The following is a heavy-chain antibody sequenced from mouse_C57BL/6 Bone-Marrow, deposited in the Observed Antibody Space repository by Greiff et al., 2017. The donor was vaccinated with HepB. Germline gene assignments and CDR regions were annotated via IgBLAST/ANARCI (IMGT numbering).Heavy chain of an antibody. V-gene: IGHV1-20*01. CDR1: GYSFTGYF. Sequence: VQLKQSGPELVKPGDSVKISCKASGYSFTGYFMNWVMQSHGKSLEWIGRINPYNGDTFYNQKFKGKATLTVDKSSSTAHMELRSLTSEDSAVYYCARSGGYYGGAMDYWGQGTSVTVSS. CDR3: ARSGGYYGGAMDY. J-gene: IGHJ4*01. CDR2: INPYNGDT. D-gene: IGHD2-3*01.